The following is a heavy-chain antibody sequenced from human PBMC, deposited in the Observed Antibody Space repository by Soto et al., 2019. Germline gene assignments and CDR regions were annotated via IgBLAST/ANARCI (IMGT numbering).Heavy chain of an antibody. CDR1: GYTFSSYG. Sequence: ASVKVSCKASGYTFSSYGISWVRQAPGQGLECLGWISPYSDATEYAQRLQGRVTLTTDRSTRTAYMNLRSLTPDDTAVYFCARGGYYDSSGARNYHYYGMNVWGQGTTVTVAS. CDR3: ARGGYYDSSGARNYHYYGMNV. V-gene: IGHV1-18*01. CDR2: ISPYSDAT. J-gene: IGHJ6*02. D-gene: IGHD3-22*01.